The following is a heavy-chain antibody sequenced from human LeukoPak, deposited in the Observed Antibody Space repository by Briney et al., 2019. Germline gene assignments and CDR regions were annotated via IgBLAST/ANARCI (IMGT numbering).Heavy chain of an antibody. Sequence: KVSCKASGGTFSSYAISWVRQAPGQGLEWMGGIIPIFGTANYAQKFQGRVTITADESTSTAYMELSSLRSEDTAVYYCASYREGTLDYWGQGTLVTVSS. CDR3: ASYREGTLDY. D-gene: IGHD3-16*02. CDR1: GGTFSSYA. V-gene: IGHV1-69*01. CDR2: IIPIFGTA. J-gene: IGHJ4*02.